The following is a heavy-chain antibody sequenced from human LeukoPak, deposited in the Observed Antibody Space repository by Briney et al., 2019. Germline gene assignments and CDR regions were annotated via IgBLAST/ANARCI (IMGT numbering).Heavy chain of an antibody. V-gene: IGHV3-30*02. D-gene: IGHD3-22*01. CDR2: IRYDGSNK. J-gene: IGHJ3*02. Sequence: PGGSLLSCAASGFTFSSYGMHWVRQAPGKGLEWVAFIRYDGSNKYYADSVKGRFTISRDNSKNTLYLQMNSLRAEDTAVYYCARSLTMYYYDSSGYLGDAFDIWGQGTMVTVSS. CDR1: GFTFSSYG. CDR3: ARSLTMYYYDSSGYLGDAFDI.